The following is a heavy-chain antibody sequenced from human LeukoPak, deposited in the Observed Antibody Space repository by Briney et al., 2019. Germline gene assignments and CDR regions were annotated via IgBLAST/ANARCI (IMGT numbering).Heavy chain of an antibody. V-gene: IGHV3-7*01. CDR2: IKQDGSEK. Sequence: GGSLRLSCAASGFTFSSYWMSWVRQAPGKGLEWVANIKQDGSEKYYVDSVKGRFTISRDNAKDSLYLQMNSLRAEDTAVYYCARAEGYSSSWYQYYFDYWGLGTLVTVSS. D-gene: IGHD6-13*01. CDR3: ARAEGYSSSWYQYYFDY. CDR1: GFTFSSYW. J-gene: IGHJ4*02.